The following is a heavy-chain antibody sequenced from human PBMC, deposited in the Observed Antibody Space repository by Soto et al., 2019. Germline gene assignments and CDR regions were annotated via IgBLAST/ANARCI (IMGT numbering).Heavy chain of an antibody. V-gene: IGHV1-3*01. CDR3: ARDGYDRGLFQH. D-gene: IGHD3-22*01. CDR2: INAGNGNT. Sequence: QVQLVQSGAEVKKPGASVKVSCKASGYTFTSHAMHWVRQAPGQGLEWMGWINAGNGNTKYSQKFQDRVTITRDTSASTANMELSSLRSNDTAVYYCARDGYDRGLFQHWGQGTLVTVSS. CDR1: GYTFTSHA. J-gene: IGHJ1*01.